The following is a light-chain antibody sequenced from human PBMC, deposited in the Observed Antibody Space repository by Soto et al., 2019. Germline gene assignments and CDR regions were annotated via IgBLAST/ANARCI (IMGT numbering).Light chain of an antibody. Sequence: IVWTQSPGTLSLSPGERVTLSCRASQSVTTRLAWYQNKPGQAPRLLMSGASSRASGVPVRFSGSGSGTDFTLTISRLEPEDFALYDCQQYGGSPITFGLGTRLEIK. J-gene: IGKJ5*01. CDR1: QSVTTR. V-gene: IGKV3-20*01. CDR3: QQYGGSPIT. CDR2: GAS.